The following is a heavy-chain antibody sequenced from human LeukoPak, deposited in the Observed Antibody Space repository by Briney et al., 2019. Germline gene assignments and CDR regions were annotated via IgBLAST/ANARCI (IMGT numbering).Heavy chain of an antibody. D-gene: IGHD3-22*01. V-gene: IGHV1-69*05. CDR1: GGTFSSYA. CDR3: ARSYYDSSGYFRNWFDP. J-gene: IGHJ5*02. Sequence: SVKVSCKASGGTFSSYAISWVRQAPGQGLEGMGGIIPIFGTANYAQKFQGRVTITTDESTSTAYMELSSLRSEDTAVYYCARSYYDSSGYFRNWFDPWGQGTLVTVSS. CDR2: IIPIFGTA.